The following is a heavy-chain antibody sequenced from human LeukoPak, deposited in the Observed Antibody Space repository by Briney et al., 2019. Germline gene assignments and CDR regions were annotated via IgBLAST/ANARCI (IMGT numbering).Heavy chain of an antibody. D-gene: IGHD3-16*02. CDR1: GGTFSSYA. Sequence: SVKVSCKASGGTFSSYAISWVRQAPGQGLEWMGGVIPIFGTANYAQKFQGRVTMTRNTSISTAYMELSSLRSEDTAVYYCARGAVSFNWFDPWGQGTLVTVSS. V-gene: IGHV1-69*05. CDR3: ARGAVSFNWFDP. CDR2: VIPIFGTA. J-gene: IGHJ5*02.